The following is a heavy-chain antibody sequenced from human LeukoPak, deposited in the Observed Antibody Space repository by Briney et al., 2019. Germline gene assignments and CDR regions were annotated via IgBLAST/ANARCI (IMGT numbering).Heavy chain of an antibody. V-gene: IGHV3-23*01. Sequence: GGSLRLSCAASGFTFNSYAMSWVRQAPGTGLEWVSPIVDSGDNTYYADCVKGRFTISRDNSKNTLYLQMNSLRAEDTAVYYCAKDRLGYDSLGKFFDYWGQGTLVTVSS. CDR1: GFTFNSYA. CDR3: AKDRLGYDSLGKFFDY. D-gene: IGHD3-22*01. CDR2: IVDSGDNT. J-gene: IGHJ4*02.